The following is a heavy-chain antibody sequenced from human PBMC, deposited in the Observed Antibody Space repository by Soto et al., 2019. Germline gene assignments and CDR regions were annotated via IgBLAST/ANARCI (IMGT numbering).Heavy chain of an antibody. Sequence: QAQLVQSGPEGKRPGASVKVSCKASGYTFTNYAMQWARQAPGQRLEWMGWINAGNGNTKYSQKFQGRVTITRDTSASTAYMELSSLRSEDTAVYYCARDMGFGLSDYWGQGTLVTVSS. CDR2: INAGNGNT. CDR1: GYTFTNYA. D-gene: IGHD3-10*01. V-gene: IGHV1-3*01. CDR3: ARDMGFGLSDY. J-gene: IGHJ4*02.